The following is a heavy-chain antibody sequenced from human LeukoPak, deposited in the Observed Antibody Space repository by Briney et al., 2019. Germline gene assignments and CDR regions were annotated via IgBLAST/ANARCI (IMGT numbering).Heavy chain of an antibody. CDR3: ARDRGSYGDYVAFDI. V-gene: IGHV4-59*12. CDR2: IYYTGST. Sequence: PSETLSLTCTVSGGSINNYYWSWVRQPPGAGLEWLAYIYYTGSTNHNPSLKTRLTISVDTSKNQFSLRLNSVTAADTAVYYCARDRGSYGDYVAFDIWDQGTMVTVSS. D-gene: IGHD4-17*01. CDR1: GGSINNYY. J-gene: IGHJ3*02.